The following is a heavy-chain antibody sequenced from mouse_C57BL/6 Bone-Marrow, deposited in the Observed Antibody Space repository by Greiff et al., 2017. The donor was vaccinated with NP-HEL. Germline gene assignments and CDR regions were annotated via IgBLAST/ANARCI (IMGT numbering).Heavy chain of an antibody. CDR2: INPGSGGT. V-gene: IGHV1-54*01. CDR3: ARRTTVVATRYFDV. CDR1: GYAFTNYL. D-gene: IGHD1-1*01. J-gene: IGHJ1*03. Sequence: QVQLQQSGAELVRPGTSVKVSCKASGYAFTNYLIEWVKQRPGQGLEWIGVINPGSGGTNYNEKFKGKATLTADKSSSTAYMQLSSLTSEDSAVYFGARRTTVVATRYFDVWGTGTTVTVSS.